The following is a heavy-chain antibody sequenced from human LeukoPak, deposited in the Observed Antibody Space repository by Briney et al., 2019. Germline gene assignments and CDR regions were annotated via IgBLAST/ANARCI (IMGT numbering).Heavy chain of an antibody. CDR2: ISDTGNRT. V-gene: IGHV3-23*01. Sequence: GGSLRLSCAASGFTFSSSAMSWVRQAPGEGLEWVSTISDTGNRTYYADSVKGRFTISRDNSKNTLYLQMNGLRVEDTAVYYCAKHGTNNYWYFDLWGRGTLVTVSS. J-gene: IGHJ2*01. D-gene: IGHD1-26*01. CDR3: AKHGTNNYWYFDL. CDR1: GFTFSSSA.